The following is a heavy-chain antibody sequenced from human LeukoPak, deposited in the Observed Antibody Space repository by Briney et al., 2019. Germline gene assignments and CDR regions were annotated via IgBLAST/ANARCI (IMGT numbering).Heavy chain of an antibody. CDR2: FDPEDGET. J-gene: IGHJ4*02. CDR3: ATTSDKAAADPFDY. V-gene: IGHV1-24*01. D-gene: IGHD6-13*01. CDR1: GYTLTELS. Sequence: GASVKVSCKFSGYTLTELSMHWVRQAPGKGLEWMGGFDPEDGETIYAQKFQGRVTMTEDTSTDTAYMELSSLRSEDTAVYYCATTSDKAAADPFDYWGQGTLVTVSS.